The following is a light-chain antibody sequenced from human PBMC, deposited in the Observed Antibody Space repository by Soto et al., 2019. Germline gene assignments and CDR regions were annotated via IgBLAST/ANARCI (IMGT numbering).Light chain of an antibody. CDR1: SSDVGGYNY. CDR3: SSYTSSSTLV. J-gene: IGLJ1*01. Sequence: QSVLTRPAYVSGSPGQSIALYCTGTSSDVGGYNYVSWYQQHPGKAPKLMIYDVSNRPSGVSNRFSGSKSGNTASLTISGLQAEDEADYYCSSYTSSSTLVFGTGTRSPS. V-gene: IGLV2-14*01. CDR2: DVS.